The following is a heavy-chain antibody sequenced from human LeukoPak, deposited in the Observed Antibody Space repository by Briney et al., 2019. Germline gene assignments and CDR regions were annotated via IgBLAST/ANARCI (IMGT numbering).Heavy chain of an antibody. CDR1: RGSISSYY. CDR2: IYYSGST. Sequence: SETLSLTCTVSRGSISSYYWSWIRQPPGKGLEWIGYIYYSGSTNYNPSLKSRVTISVDTSKNQFSLKLSSVTAADTAVYYCARRYSSSWYRAFDIWGQGTMVTVSS. D-gene: IGHD6-13*01. J-gene: IGHJ3*02. CDR3: ARRYSSSWYRAFDI. V-gene: IGHV4-59*12.